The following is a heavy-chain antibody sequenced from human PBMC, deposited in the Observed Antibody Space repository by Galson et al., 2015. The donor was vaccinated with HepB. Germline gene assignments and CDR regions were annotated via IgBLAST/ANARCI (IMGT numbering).Heavy chain of an antibody. D-gene: IGHD1-1*01. V-gene: IGHV3-23*01. CDR1: GFTFSSYA. CDR3: AKGFQTTQHGRGTDY. Sequence: SLRLSCAGSGFTFSSYAMSWVRQAPGKGLEWVSGISSSGDSTYYAESVKGRFTISRDNSKNTLYLQINSLRAEDTAVYYCAKGFQTTQHGRGTDYWGQGTLVTVSS. J-gene: IGHJ4*02. CDR2: ISSSGDST.